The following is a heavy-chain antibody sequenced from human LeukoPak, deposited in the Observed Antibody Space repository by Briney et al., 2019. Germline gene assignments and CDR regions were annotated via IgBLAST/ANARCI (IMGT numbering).Heavy chain of an antibody. CDR2: ISSSGSTI. CDR1: GFTFGSYE. Sequence: YPGGSLRLSCAASGFTFGSYEMNWVRQAPGKGLEWVSYISSSGSTIYYADSVKGRFTISRDNAKNSLYLQMNSLRAEDTAVYYCAELGITMIGGVWGKGTTVTISS. J-gene: IGHJ6*04. V-gene: IGHV3-48*03. D-gene: IGHD3-10*02. CDR3: AELGITMIGGV.